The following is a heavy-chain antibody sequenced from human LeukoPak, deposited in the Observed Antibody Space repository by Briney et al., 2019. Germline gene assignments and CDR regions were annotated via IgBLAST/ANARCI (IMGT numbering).Heavy chain of an antibody. V-gene: IGHV3-48*03. Sequence: GGSLRLSCAASGFTFSSYEMNWVRQAPGKGLEWVSYISSSGSTIYYADSVKGRFTISRDNSKNTLYLQMSSLRAEDTAVYYCASSLTMILYGDYWGQGTLVTVSS. CDR2: ISSSGSTI. D-gene: IGHD3-22*01. CDR1: GFTFSSYE. J-gene: IGHJ4*02. CDR3: ASSLTMILYGDY.